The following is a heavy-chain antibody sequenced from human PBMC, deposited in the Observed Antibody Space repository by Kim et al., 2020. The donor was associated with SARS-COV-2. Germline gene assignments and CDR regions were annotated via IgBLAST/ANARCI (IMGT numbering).Heavy chain of an antibody. CDR3: ARDRGDQVPAATDFDY. Sequence: VKGRFTSSRDNAQNSLYLQMNSLRAEDTAVYYCARDRGDQVPAATDFDYWGQGTLVTVSS. V-gene: IGHV3-11*05. J-gene: IGHJ4*02. D-gene: IGHD2-2*01.